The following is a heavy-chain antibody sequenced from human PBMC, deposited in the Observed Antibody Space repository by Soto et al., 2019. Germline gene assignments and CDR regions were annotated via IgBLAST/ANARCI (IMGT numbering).Heavy chain of an antibody. Sequence: SVTLSLPCQVSGGAMGSHYWTWIRQPAGKGLEWIGRIYSSGSTQYNPSLQSRVTMSLDTSKNQFSLRLESVTAADTAVYYCGSGQRFSAWLDPWGQ. CDR2: IYSSGST. V-gene: IGHV4-4*07. CDR1: GGAMGSHY. J-gene: IGHJ5*02. D-gene: IGHD3-3*01. CDR3: GSGQRFSAWLDP.